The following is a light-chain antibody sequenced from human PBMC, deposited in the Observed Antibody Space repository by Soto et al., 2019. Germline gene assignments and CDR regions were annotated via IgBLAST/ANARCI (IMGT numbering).Light chain of an antibody. CDR3: SSYTSSSTHVI. J-gene: IGLJ2*01. CDR2: DDD. V-gene: IGLV1-51*01. Sequence: QSVMTQPPSVSAAPGQRVTISCSGSSSNIGGNSVSWYQQLPGTAPKLLIYDDDKRPSGIPDRFSGSKSGTSATLGITGFQTGDEADYYCSSYTSSSTHVIFGGGTKLTVL. CDR1: SSNIGGNS.